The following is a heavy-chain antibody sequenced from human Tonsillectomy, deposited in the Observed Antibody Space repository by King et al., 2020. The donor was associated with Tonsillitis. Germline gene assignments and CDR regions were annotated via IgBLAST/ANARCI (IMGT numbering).Heavy chain of an antibody. D-gene: IGHD3-9*01. V-gene: IGHV1-8*01. CDR3: AMTLSGLSPFDY. CDR1: GYTFTNHD. CDR2: MKPNSGDT. Sequence: VQLVESGAEVKKPGASVKVSCKASGYTFTNHDINWGRQATGQGLEWMGWMKPNSGDTGYAQKFQVRVTMTRDTSMSTAYMELSSLTSADTAVYYCAMTLSGLSPFDYWGQGTLVSVSS. J-gene: IGHJ4*02.